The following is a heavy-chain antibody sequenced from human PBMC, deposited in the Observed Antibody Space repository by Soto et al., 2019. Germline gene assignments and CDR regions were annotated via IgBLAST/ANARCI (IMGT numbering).Heavy chain of an antibody. J-gene: IGHJ1*01. CDR3: ARAREKKTYYDFFFCYYTNHHAGNYF. Sequence: SETLSLTCTVSGGSISSYYWSWIRQPPGKGLEWIGYIYYSGSTNYNPSLKSRVTISVDTSKNQFSLKLSSVTAAATAVYYCARAREKKTYYDFFFCYYTNHHAGNYF. D-gene: IGHD3-3*01. CDR2: IYYSGST. V-gene: IGHV4-59*01. CDR1: GGSISSYY.